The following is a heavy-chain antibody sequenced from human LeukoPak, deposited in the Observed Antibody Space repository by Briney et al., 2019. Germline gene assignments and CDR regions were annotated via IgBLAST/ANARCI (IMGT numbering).Heavy chain of an antibody. J-gene: IGHJ5*01. D-gene: IGHD3-9*01. CDR3: FRASTDYYSDS. CDR2: IRKKTNGYST. Sequence: PGGSLRLSCAASGFIFSDHYMDWVRQAPGEGLEWVGRIRKKTNGYSTEYASSVKGRFTISRDDSRNSLYLQMNSLKTEDTAVYYCFRASTDYYSDSGGRGTLVTVSS. V-gene: IGHV3-72*01. CDR1: GFIFSDHY.